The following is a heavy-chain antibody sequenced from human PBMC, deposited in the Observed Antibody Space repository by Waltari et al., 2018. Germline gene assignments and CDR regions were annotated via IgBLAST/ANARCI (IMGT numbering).Heavy chain of an antibody. V-gene: IGHV3-30*18. CDR3: AKDLQAGYSSSWGSYYYYGMDV. CDR1: GFTFSSYG. J-gene: IGHJ6*02. CDR2: ISYDGSNK. D-gene: IGHD6-13*01. Sequence: QVQLVESGGGVVQPGRSLRLSCAASGFTFSSYGMHWVRQAPGKGLEWVAVISYDGSNKYYADSVKGRFTISRDNSKNTLYLQMNSLRAEETAVYYCAKDLQAGYSSSWGSYYYYGMDVWGQGTTVTVSS.